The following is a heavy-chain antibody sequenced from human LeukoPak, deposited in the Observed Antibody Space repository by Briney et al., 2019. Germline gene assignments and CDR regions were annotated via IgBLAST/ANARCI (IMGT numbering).Heavy chain of an antibody. CDR3: AKDFSTHYYESSGYWPNWFDP. CDR2: ISYGGSKT. CDR1: GFPLRKHG. J-gene: IGHJ5*02. V-gene: IGHV3-30*18. Sequence: GSPRLLCAASGFPLRKHGQERVRPAPGKGPEWVAVISYGGSKTYYADSVKGRFTISRDNSKNTLYLQMNSLRAEDTAMYYCAKDFSTHYYESSGYWPNWFDPWGQGTLVTVSS. D-gene: IGHD3-22*01.